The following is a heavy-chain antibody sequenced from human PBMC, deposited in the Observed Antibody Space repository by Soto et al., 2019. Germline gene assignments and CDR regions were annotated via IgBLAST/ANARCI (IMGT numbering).Heavy chain of an antibody. D-gene: IGHD3-9*01. CDR3: ARGRIQTYYDILTGYSAFDY. CDR1: GYTFTSYG. V-gene: IGHV1-18*01. J-gene: IGHJ4*02. CDR2: ISAYNGNT. Sequence: ASVKVSCKASGYTFTSYGISWVRQAPGQGLEWMGWISAYNGNTNYAQKLQGRVTMTTDTSTSTAYMELRSLRSDDTAVYYCARGRIQTYYDILTGYSAFDYWGQGTLVTVSS.